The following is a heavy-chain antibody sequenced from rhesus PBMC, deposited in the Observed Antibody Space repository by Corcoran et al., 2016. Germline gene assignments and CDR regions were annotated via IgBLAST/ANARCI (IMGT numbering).Heavy chain of an antibody. Sequence: QVQLQESGPGLVKPSETLSLTCAVFGYSISSGYYWNWIRQSPGKGLEWIGCIYGSGKNHYLNPSLRSRVTLSVDTSKNQFALKLSSVTAADTSVYYCARGYSSWSGYFDYWGQGVLVTVSS. CDR1: GYSISSGYY. CDR3: ARGYSSWSGYFDY. J-gene: IGHJ4*01. CDR2: IYGSGKNH. V-gene: IGHV4S14*01. D-gene: IGHD6-13*01.